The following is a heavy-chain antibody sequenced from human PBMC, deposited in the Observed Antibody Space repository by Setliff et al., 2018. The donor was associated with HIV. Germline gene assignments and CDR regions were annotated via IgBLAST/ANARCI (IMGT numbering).Heavy chain of an antibody. J-gene: IGHJ4*02. CDR3: ARAVASKNIRGEYYFDY. CDR1: GYSFTTYF. Sequence: ASVKVYCKASGYSFTTYFMHWVRQAPGQGLEWMGIIDPSGGSTNYAQKLQGRATMTRDTSTSTVYMELSSLRSEDTAVYYCARAVASKNIRGEYYFDYWGQGTLVTVSS. V-gene: IGHV1-46*04. CDR2: IDPSGGST. D-gene: IGHD3-10*01.